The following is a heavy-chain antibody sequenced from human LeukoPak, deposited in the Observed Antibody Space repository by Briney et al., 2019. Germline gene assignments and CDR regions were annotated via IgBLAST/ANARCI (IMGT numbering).Heavy chain of an antibody. V-gene: IGHV4-61*02. J-gene: IGHJ3*02. D-gene: IGHD3-22*01. CDR2: IYTSGST. CDR3: ARVTTMIVEDAFDI. Sequence: SETLSLTCTVSGGSISSGSYYWSWIRQPAGTGLEWIGRIYTSGSTNYNPSLKSRVTISVDTSKNQFSLKLSSVTAADTAVYYCARVTTMIVEDAFDIGGQGTMVTVSA. CDR1: GGSISSGSYY.